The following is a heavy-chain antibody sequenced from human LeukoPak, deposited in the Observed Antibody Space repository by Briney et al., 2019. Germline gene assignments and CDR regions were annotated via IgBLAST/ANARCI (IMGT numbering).Heavy chain of an antibody. J-gene: IGHJ4*02. CDR1: GYTFPSYW. Sequence: HGESLKISCKGSGYTFPSYWIGRVRQTPGKGLEWMGIIYPGDSDTRYSPFFQGQVTISADKSISTAYLQWSSLKASDTAMYYCARQTGYYDSRDYFDYWGQGTLVTVSS. CDR3: ARQTGYYDSRDYFDY. CDR2: IYPGDSDT. D-gene: IGHD3-22*01. V-gene: IGHV5-51*01.